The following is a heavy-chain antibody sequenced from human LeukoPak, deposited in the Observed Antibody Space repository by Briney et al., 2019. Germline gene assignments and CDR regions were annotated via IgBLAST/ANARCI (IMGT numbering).Heavy chain of an antibody. CDR3: PEARFVAADLFDP. J-gene: IGHJ5*02. V-gene: IGHV3-30-3*01. D-gene: IGHD2-15*01. CDR1: GLTYSSCA. CDR2: ISDDGNNK. Sequence: PGRSLRLLCAFSGLTYSSCAKLGARQAPGKGLEWLAVISDDGNNKYYSDSVKGRFTISRDNSKNTLYLQMNSLRAEDKSLYYCPEARFVAADLFDPWGQGTLVTVSS.